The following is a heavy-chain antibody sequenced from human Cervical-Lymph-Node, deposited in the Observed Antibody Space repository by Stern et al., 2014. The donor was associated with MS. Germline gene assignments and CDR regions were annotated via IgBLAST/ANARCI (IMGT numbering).Heavy chain of an antibody. Sequence: EVQLVESGGGLVQPGGSLRLSCAASGFTFSSYWMSWVRQAPGKGLEWVANIKQDGSEKYYVDSVKGRFTISRDNAKNSLYLQMNSLRAEDTAVYYCASLGLYSYGRLFDYWGQGTLVTVSS. D-gene: IGHD5-18*01. J-gene: IGHJ4*02. CDR1: GFTFSSYW. CDR3: ASLGLYSYGRLFDY. V-gene: IGHV3-7*03. CDR2: IKQDGSEK.